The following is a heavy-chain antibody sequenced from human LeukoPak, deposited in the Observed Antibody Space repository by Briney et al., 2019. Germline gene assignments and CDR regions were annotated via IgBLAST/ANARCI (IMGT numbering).Heavy chain of an antibody. J-gene: IGHJ4*02. CDR3: AKTRPLDSSSWSHGDY. Sequence: GGSLRLSCAASGSTFSSYAMSWVRQAPGKGLEWVSAISGSGDSTYYGDSVKGRFTISRDNSKNTLYLQMNSLRAEDTAVYHCAKTRPLDSSSWSHGDYWGQGTLVTVSS. CDR2: ISGSGDST. CDR1: GSTFSSYA. D-gene: IGHD6-13*01. V-gene: IGHV3-23*01.